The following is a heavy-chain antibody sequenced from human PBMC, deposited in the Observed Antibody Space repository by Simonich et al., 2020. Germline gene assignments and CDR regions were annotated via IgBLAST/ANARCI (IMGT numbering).Heavy chain of an antibody. CDR2: IYYSGST. J-gene: IGHJ4*02. D-gene: IGHD6-6*01. CDR3: ARWAYSSSYFDY. Sequence: QLQLQESGPGLVKPSETLSLTCTVSGGSISRSSYYWGWIRQPPGKGLEWIGSIYYSGSTSYNPSLKRRVTISVDTSKNQFSLKLGSVTAADTAVYYCARWAYSSSYFDYWGQGTLVTVSS. V-gene: IGHV4-39*01. CDR1: GGSISRSSYY.